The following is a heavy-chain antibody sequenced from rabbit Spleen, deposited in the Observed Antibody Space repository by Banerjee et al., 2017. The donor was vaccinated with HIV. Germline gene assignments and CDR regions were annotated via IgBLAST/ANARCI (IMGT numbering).Heavy chain of an antibody. D-gene: IGHD1-1*01. Sequence: QEQLVESGGGLVQPEGSLTLTCKASGFSFGDRDVMCWVRQAPGKGLEWIACINAATAKPVYATWAKGRFTISRTSSTTVTLRMTSLTAADTATYFCAKDLAAVIGWNFNLWGQGTLVTVS. V-gene: IGHV1S45*01. J-gene: IGHJ4*01. CDR2: INAATAKP. CDR3: AKDLAAVIGWNFNL. CDR1: GFSFGDRDV.